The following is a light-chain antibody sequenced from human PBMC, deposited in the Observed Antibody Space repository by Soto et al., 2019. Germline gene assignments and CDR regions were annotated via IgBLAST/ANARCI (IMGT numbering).Light chain of an antibody. J-gene: IGKJ2*01. CDR3: QRYGSSPYT. CDR2: GAT. V-gene: IGKV3-20*01. CDR1: QSVSSIY. Sequence: EIVLTQSPGTLSLSPGERATLSCRASQSVSSIYLAWYQQKPDQAPRLIIYGATDRATGIPYRLSGSGSGKDFTLTISRLEPEDFAVYYCQRYGSSPYTFGQGTKLEIK.